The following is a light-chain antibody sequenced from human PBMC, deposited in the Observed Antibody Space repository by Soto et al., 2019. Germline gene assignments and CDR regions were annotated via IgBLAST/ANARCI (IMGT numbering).Light chain of an antibody. CDR1: SSNIGSNY. J-gene: IGLJ1*01. Sequence: QSVLTQPPSASGTPGQRVTISCSGSSSNIGSNYVYWYQQLPGTAPKLLIYRNNQRPSGVPDRFSGSKSGTSASLTISGLQAEDEADYYCSSYTSGSTFYVFGTGTKLTVL. CDR2: RNN. V-gene: IGLV1-47*01. CDR3: SSYTSGSTFYV.